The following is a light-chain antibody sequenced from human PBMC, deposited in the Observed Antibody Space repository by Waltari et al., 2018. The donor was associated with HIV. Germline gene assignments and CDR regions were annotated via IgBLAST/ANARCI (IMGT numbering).Light chain of an antibody. J-gene: IGLJ3*02. CDR2: KDS. CDR1: ALPKQN. Sequence: SYELTQPPSVSVSPGQTARITCSGDALPKQNAYWYQQKAGQAPVLVIYKDSERPSGIPERFSGSSSGTTVTLTISGVQAEDEADYYCESADISLWVFGGGTKLTVL. V-gene: IGLV3-25*03. CDR3: ESADISLWV.